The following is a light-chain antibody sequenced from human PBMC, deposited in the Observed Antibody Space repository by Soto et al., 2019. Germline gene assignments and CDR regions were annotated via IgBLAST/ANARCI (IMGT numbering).Light chain of an antibody. Sequence: ENVFMQSTGTLSLAPVSIATISSITSQSVTSSYLAWYQLQPGQAPRLLIYGASSRATGIPDRFSGSGCGTDFTLTISRLDPEDFAVYFCQQYGGSPRTCGQGTKGDIK. J-gene: IGKJ1*01. CDR2: GAS. V-gene: IGKV3-20*01. CDR1: QSVTSSY. CDR3: QQYGGSPRT.